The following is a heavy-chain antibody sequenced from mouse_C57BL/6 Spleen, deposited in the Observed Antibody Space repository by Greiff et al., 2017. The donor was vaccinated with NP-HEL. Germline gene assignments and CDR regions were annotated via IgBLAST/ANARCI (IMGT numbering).Heavy chain of an antibody. D-gene: IGHD2-2*01. CDR3: ARTMDTRPHYYAMDY. J-gene: IGHJ4*01. CDR1: GYTFTSYW. Sequence: QVQLQQPGAELVKPGASVKLSCKASGYTFTSYWMHWVKQRPGQGLEWIGMIHPTSGSTNYNEKFKSKATLTVDKSSSTAYMQLSSLTSEDSAVYYCARTMDTRPHYYAMDYWGQGTSVTVSS. CDR2: IHPTSGST. V-gene: IGHV1-64*01.